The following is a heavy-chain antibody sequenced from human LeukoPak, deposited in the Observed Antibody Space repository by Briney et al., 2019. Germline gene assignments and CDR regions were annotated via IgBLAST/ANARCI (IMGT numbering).Heavy chain of an antibody. Sequence: PGGSLRLSCVASGFTFNNYWMSWVRQAPGKGLEWVANIKQDGSEKYYVDSVKGRFTISRDNVKNSLYLQMNSLRADDAAMYYCARDSRALPSWGQGTLVTVSS. CDR1: GFTFNNYW. CDR3: ARDSRALPS. J-gene: IGHJ4*02. CDR2: IKQDGSEK. V-gene: IGHV3-7*01.